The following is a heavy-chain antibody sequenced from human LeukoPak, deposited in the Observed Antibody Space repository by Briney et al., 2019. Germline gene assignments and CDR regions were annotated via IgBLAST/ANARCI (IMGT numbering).Heavy chain of an antibody. J-gene: IGHJ3*02. CDR3: ARGRVIDNAFDI. D-gene: IGHD2-21*01. CDR2: ISGSGGST. V-gene: IGHV3-23*01. CDR1: GFTFSSYG. Sequence: PGGSLRLSCAASGFTFSSYGMSWVRQAPGKGLEWVSAISGSGGSTYYADSVKGRFTISRDNSKNTLYLQMNSLRAEDTAVYYCARGRVIDNAFDIWGQGTMVTVSS.